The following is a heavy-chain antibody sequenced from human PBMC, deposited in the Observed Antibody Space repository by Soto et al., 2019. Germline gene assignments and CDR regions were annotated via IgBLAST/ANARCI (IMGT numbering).Heavy chain of an antibody. CDR3: ARLRLYGSGSRGWFDP. CDR2: IYPGDSDT. V-gene: IGHV5-51*01. CDR1: GYSFTSYW. J-gene: IGHJ5*02. Sequence: PGESLKISCKGSGYSFTSYWIGWVRQMPGKGLEWMGIIYPGDSDTRYSPSFQGQVIISADKSISIAYLQWSSLKASDTAMYYCARLRLYGSGSRGWFDPWGQGTLVTVSS. D-gene: IGHD3-10*01.